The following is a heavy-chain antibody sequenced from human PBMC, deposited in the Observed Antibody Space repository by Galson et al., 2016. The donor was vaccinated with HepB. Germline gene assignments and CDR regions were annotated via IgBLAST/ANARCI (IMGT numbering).Heavy chain of an antibody. Sequence: SLRLSCAASGFTVSNNYMSWVRQAPGKGLEWVSVIYSGGSTYYADSVKGRFTISRDNSKNTLYLQMNSLSAEDTAVYYCARDPMATRYYYYGMDVLGQGTTVTVSS. J-gene: IGHJ6*02. CDR3: ARDPMATRYYYYGMDV. D-gene: IGHD5-24*01. CDR2: IYSGGST. V-gene: IGHV3-53*01. CDR1: GFTVSNNY.